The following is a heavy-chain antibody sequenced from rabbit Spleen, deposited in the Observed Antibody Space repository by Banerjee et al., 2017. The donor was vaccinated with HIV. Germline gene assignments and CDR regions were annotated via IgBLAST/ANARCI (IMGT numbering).Heavy chain of an antibody. CDR2: IAGSSSGFT. V-gene: IGHV1S40*01. J-gene: IGHJ4*01. Sequence: QSLEESGGGLVQPEGSLALTCKASGFSFSSSDYICWVRQAPGKGLEWISCIAGSSSGFTYSATWAKGRFTISKTSSTTVTLQMTSLTVADTATYFCARGYSNGYNNYVNAFSLWGPGTLVTVS. CDR1: GFSFSSSDY. D-gene: IGHD6-1*01. CDR3: ARGYSNGYNNYVNAFSL.